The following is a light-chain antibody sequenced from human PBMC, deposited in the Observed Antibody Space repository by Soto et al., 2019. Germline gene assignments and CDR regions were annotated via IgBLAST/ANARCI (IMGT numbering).Light chain of an antibody. Sequence: DIQMTQSPASLSASVGDRVTITCRASQCIDSYLAWYQLRPGKVPQPLIHETSILQSGVSLRISGSGSGTDFTLTISSLQAEDFATDYCQQTRSYPSTFGGGTKVDI. J-gene: IGKJ4*01. V-gene: IGKV1-9*01. CDR1: QCIDSY. CDR3: QQTRSYPST. CDR2: ETS.